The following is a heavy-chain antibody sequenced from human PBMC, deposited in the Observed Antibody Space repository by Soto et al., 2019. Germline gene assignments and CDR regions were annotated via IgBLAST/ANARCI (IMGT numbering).Heavy chain of an antibody. CDR3: ATRITVFGLLIPPFDP. CDR2: INHTGGT. V-gene: IGHV4-34*01. J-gene: IGHJ5*02. D-gene: IGHD3-3*01. Sequence: SETLSLTCAAYGGSVNGYYWNWNRQPPGKGLEWIGEINHTGGTHYNPSLKSRVTMSVDTSKNQFSLRLSSVTAGDTAIYCCATRITVFGLLIPPFDPWGQGARVTVSS. CDR1: GGSVNGYY.